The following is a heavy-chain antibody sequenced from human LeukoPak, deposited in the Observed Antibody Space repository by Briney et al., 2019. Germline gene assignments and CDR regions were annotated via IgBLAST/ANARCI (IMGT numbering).Heavy chain of an antibody. V-gene: IGHV3-43D*04. CDR3: VKGIQLWSGAYDS. CDR1: GFTFDDYG. D-gene: IGHD5-18*01. CDR2: ISWDGGTK. Sequence: GGSLRLSCAASGFTFDDYGMRWVRQLPGKGLEWDSLISWDGGTKFYADSVMGRFTISRDNSKNLVYLEMNSLRPEDTALYYCVKGIQLWSGAYDSWGQGTLVTVSS. J-gene: IGHJ4*02.